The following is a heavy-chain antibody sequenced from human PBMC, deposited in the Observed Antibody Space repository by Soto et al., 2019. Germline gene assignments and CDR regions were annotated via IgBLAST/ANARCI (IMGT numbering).Heavy chain of an antibody. J-gene: IGHJ5*02. CDR1: GGSISSGGYY. D-gene: IGHD6-13*01. CDR2: IYYSGST. V-gene: IGHV4-31*03. Sequence: SETLSLTCTVSGGSISSGGYYWSWIRQHPGKGLEWIGYIYYSGSTYYNPSLKSRVTISVDTSKNQFSLKLSSVTAADTAVYYCATLGGYSSSGLGWFDPWGQGTLVTVSS. CDR3: ATLGGYSSSGLGWFDP.